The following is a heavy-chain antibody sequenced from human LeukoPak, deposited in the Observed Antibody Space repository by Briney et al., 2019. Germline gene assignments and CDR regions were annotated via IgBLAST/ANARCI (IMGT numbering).Heavy chain of an antibody. CDR3: ARDTDSSGYYSDAFDI. CDR1: GFTFSSYS. CDR2: ISSSSSTI. Sequence: AGGSLRLSCAASGFTFSSYSMNWVRQAPGKGLEWVSYISSSSSTIYYADSVKGRFTISRDNAKNSLYLQMNSLRAEDTAVYYCARDTDSSGYYSDAFDIWGQGTMVTVSS. D-gene: IGHD3-22*01. V-gene: IGHV3-48*01. J-gene: IGHJ3*02.